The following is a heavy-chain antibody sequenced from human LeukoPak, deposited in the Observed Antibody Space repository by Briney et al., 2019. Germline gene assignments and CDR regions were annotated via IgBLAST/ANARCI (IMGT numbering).Heavy chain of an antibody. J-gene: IGHJ4*02. D-gene: IGHD2-21*02. CDR2: ISSIGNTV. Sequence: PGGSLRLSCAASGFSFRTYEMNWVRQTPGKGLEWLSYISSIGNTVHYAGSVKGRFTISRDNAKDSLYLQMNSLRAEDTGVYYCARDPDVSCGGDCYSGYFDYWGLGTPVTVSS. CDR3: ARDPDVSCGGDCYSGYFDY. CDR1: GFSFRTYE. V-gene: IGHV3-48*03.